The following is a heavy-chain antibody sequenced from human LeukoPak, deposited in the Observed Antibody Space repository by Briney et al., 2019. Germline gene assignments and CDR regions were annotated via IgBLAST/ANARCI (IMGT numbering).Heavy chain of an antibody. CDR2: ISAYNGNT. CDR3: ARIWFGESGRYFDY. D-gene: IGHD3-10*01. CDR1: GYTFTSYG. Sequence: ASVKVSCKASGYTFTSYGISWVRQAPGRGLEWMGWISAYNGNTNYAKKLQGRVTMTTDQSPRTAYVELRRLRSDDTAVYYCARIWFGESGRYFDYWGQGALVTVSS. J-gene: IGHJ4*02. V-gene: IGHV1-18*01.